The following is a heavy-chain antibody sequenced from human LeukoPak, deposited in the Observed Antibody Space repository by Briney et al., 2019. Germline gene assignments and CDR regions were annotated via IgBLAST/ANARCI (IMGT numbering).Heavy chain of an antibody. J-gene: IGHJ6*02. V-gene: IGHV1-8*01. Sequence: ASVKVSCKASGYTFTSYDINWVRQATGQGLEWMGWMNPNSGNTGYAQKFQGRVTMTRNTSISTAYMELSSLRSEDTAVYYCARYGSGSYYYYYYGMDVWGRGTTVTVSS. CDR3: ARYGSGSYYYYYYGMDV. CDR2: MNPNSGNT. CDR1: GYTFTSYD. D-gene: IGHD3-10*01.